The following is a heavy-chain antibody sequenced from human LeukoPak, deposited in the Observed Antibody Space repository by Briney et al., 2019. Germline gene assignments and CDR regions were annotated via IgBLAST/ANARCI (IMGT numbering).Heavy chain of an antibody. CDR1: GFTFDDYA. CDR3: AKDMGYGMDV. V-gene: IGHV3-9*01. CDR2: ISWNSGSI. J-gene: IGHJ6*02. Sequence: GGSLRLSCAASGFTFDDYAMHWVRHAPGKGLEWVSGISWNSGSIGHADSVKGRFTISRDNAKNSLYLQMNSLRAEDTALYYCAKDMGYGMDVWGQGTTVTVSS.